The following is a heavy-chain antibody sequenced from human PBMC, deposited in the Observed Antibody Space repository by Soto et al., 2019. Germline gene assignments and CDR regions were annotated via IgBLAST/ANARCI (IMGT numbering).Heavy chain of an antibody. J-gene: IGHJ4*02. D-gene: IGHD3-10*01. CDR3: ARVMVRGLIIAY. Sequence: ASVKFSCKASGYTFTSTGISWVRQAPGQVLECMVWISAYNGNTNYXXKLQGRVXXTTDTSTSTAXMELRXLRSDDTGVYYFARVMVRGLIIAYWCQGTLVTXSS. CDR2: ISAYNGNT. V-gene: IGHV1-18*01. CDR1: GYTFTSTG.